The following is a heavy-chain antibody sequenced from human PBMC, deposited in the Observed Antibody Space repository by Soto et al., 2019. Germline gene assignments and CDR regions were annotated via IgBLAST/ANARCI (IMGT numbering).Heavy chain of an antibody. J-gene: IGHJ3*02. Sequence: GGSLRLSCAASGFTFSSYDMHWVRQATGKGLEWVSAIGTAGDTYYPGSVKGRFTISRENAKNSLYLQMNSLRAGDTAVYYCARGPHYGSGSYYSSAFDIWGQGTMVTVSS. V-gene: IGHV3-13*01. CDR2: IGTAGDT. CDR3: ARGPHYGSGSYYSSAFDI. CDR1: GFTFSSYD. D-gene: IGHD3-10*01.